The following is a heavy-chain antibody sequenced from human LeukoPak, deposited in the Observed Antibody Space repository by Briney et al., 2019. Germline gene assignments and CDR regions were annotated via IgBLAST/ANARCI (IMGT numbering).Heavy chain of an antibody. CDR3: ARDQSSSNPSEGGWFDP. J-gene: IGHJ5*02. D-gene: IGHD6-13*01. V-gene: IGHV1-69*05. CDR2: IIPIFGTA. Sequence: ASVTVSCKASGGTFSSYAISWVRQAPGQGLEWMGGIIPIFGTANYAQKFQGRVTITTDESTSTAYMELSSLRSEDTAVYYCARDQSSSNPSEGGWFDPWGQGTLVTVSS. CDR1: GGTFSSYA.